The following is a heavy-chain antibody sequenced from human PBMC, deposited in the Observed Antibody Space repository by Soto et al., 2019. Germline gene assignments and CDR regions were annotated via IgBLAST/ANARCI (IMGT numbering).Heavy chain of an antibody. V-gene: IGHV1-3*01. D-gene: IGHD3-16*01. Sequence: GASVKVSCTASGGGNLRDDVTTWVRRAPGQGLEWMGGINAGNGNTKYSQNFQGRVTITRDTSASTAYMELSSLRSEDTAVYYCARDRGVYDYIWGSTNWFDPWGQGTLVTVSS. CDR2: INAGNGNT. J-gene: IGHJ5*02. CDR3: ARDRGVYDYIWGSTNWFDP. CDR1: GGGNLRDDV.